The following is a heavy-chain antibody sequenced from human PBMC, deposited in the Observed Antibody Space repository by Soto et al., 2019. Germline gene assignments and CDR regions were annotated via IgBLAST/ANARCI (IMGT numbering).Heavy chain of an antibody. CDR3: AGEGGYCSSTSCYTVSSDAFDI. V-gene: IGHV4-59*01. CDR1: GGFISSYY. CDR2: IYYSGST. Sequence: PSETLSLTCTVSGGFISSYYWSWIRQPPGKGLEWIGYIYYSGSTNYNPSLKSRVTISVDTSKNQFSLKLSSVTAADTAVYYCAGEGGYCSSTSCYTVSSDAFDIWGQGTMVTVSS. D-gene: IGHD2-2*02. J-gene: IGHJ3*02.